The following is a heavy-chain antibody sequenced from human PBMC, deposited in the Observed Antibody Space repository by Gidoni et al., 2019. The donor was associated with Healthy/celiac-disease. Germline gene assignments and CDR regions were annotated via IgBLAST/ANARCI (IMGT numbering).Heavy chain of an antibody. CDR1: GFTFSSYG. CDR3: AKDPDTTKVRGVIISWFDP. D-gene: IGHD3-10*01. J-gene: IGHJ5*02. V-gene: IGHV3-30*18. Sequence: QVQLVESGGGVVQPGRSLRLSCAASGFTFSSYGMHWVRQAPGKGLEWVAVISYDGSNKYYADSVKGRFTISRDNSKNTLYLQMNSLRAEDTAVYYCAKDPDTTKVRGVIISWFDPWGQGTLVTVSS. CDR2: ISYDGSNK.